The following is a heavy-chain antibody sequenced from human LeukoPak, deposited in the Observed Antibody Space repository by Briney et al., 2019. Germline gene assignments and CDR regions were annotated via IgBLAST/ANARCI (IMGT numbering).Heavy chain of an antibody. CDR1: GGSITSYY. CDR2: IYYSGNT. Sequence: SEALSLTCTVSGGSITSYYWSWIRQPPGKGLEWIGYIYYSGNTNYNPSLKSRVTISIDTSKNQFSLNLSSVTASDTAVYYCTRLGKNYYDTSSFYVSWGQGALVTVSS. V-gene: IGHV4-59*08. D-gene: IGHD3-22*01. J-gene: IGHJ5*02. CDR3: TRLGKNYYDTSSFYVS.